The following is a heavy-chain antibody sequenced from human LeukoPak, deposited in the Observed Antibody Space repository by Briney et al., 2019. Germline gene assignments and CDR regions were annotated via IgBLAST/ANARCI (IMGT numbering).Heavy chain of an antibody. D-gene: IGHD3-10*01. CDR3: AREAHYYGSGSFGY. CDR1: GGTFSSYA. J-gene: IGHJ4*02. Sequence: ASVKVSCKASGGTFSSYAISWVRQAPGQGLEWMGGIIPIFGTANYAQKFQGRVTITADESTSTAYMELSSLRSEDTAVYYCAREAHYYGSGSFGYWGQGTLVTVSS. CDR2: IIPIFGTA. V-gene: IGHV1-69*13.